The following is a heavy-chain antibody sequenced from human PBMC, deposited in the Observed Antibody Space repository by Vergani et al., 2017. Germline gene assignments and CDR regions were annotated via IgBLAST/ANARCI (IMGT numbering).Heavy chain of an antibody. CDR1: GFTFDDYA. V-gene: IGHV3-9*01. CDR2: ISWNSSTI. CDR3: ASDAAAGTNWFDP. Sequence: EVQLVESGGGLVQPGRSLRLSCAASGFTFDDYAMHWVRQAPGKGLEWVSGISWNSSTIYYADSVKGRFTISRDNAKNSLYLQMNSLRAEDTAVYYCASDAAAGTNWFDPWGQGTLVTVSS. J-gene: IGHJ5*02. D-gene: IGHD6-13*01.